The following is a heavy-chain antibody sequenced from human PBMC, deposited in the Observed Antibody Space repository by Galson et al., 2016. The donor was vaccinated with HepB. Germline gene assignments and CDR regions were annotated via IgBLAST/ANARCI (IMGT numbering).Heavy chain of an antibody. CDR2: IWSDGSSE. D-gene: IGHD6-19*01. Sequence: SLRLSCAASGIPFSISGMRWVRQAPGKGLEWVAMIWSDGSSEYYADSVKGRFTISRDNSRSTLYLQMDSLRADDTAVYYCGRDRAVRSIDQWGQGALVTVSS. CDR3: GRDRAVRSIDQ. CDR1: GIPFSISG. V-gene: IGHV3-33*01. J-gene: IGHJ4*02.